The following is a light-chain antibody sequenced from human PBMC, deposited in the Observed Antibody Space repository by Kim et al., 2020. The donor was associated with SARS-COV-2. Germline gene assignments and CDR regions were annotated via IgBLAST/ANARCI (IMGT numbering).Light chain of an antibody. CDR1: QTVINN. CDR3: QQRSNWPPYT. Sequence: EIVLTQSPATLSLSPGERATLSCRASQTVINNLAWYQQKPGQAPRLLIYDAFNRATGIPARFSGSGSGTDFTLTISSLEPEDFAVYYCQQRSNWPPYTFGQGTKLEI. V-gene: IGKV3-11*01. J-gene: IGKJ2*01. CDR2: DAF.